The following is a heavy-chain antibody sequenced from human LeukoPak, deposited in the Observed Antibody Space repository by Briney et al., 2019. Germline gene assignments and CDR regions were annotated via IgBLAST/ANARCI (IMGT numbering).Heavy chain of an antibody. J-gene: IGHJ6*03. CDR3: ARAAAAGFSEAYMDV. CDR1: GRSISSGGYY. CDR2: IYHTGST. D-gene: IGHD6-13*01. Sequence: KASETLSLTCTVSGRSISSGGYYGSWIRKPPGKGLEWNGYIYHTGSTYYNPSLKIRVAQSVDRSKNQFSLKLSSVTAADTAVYYCARAAAAGFSEAYMDVWGKGTTVTVSS. V-gene: IGHV4-30-2*01.